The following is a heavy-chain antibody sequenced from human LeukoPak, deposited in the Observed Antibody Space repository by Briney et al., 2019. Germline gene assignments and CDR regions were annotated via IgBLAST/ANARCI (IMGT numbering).Heavy chain of an antibody. CDR1: GGSISSYY. J-gene: IGHJ4*02. CDR2: IYYSGST. Sequence: PSETLSLTCTVSGGSISSYYWSWIRQPPGKGLEWIGYIYYSGSTNYNPSLKSRVTISVDTSKNQFSLKLSSVTAADTAVYYCARGDTMVRGVQTSWCFDYWGQGTLVTVSS. CDR3: ARGDTMVRGVQTSWCFDY. D-gene: IGHD3-10*01. V-gene: IGHV4-59*01.